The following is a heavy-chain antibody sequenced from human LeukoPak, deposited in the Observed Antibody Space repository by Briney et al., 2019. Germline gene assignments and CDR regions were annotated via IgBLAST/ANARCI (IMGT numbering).Heavy chain of an antibody. J-gene: IGHJ6*03. CDR1: GFTFSSYG. D-gene: IGHD6-13*01. CDR2: IRYDGSNK. Sequence: HPGGSLRLSCAASGFTFSSYGMHWVRQAPGKGLEWVAFIRYDGSNKYYADSVKGRFTISRDNSKNTLYLQMNSLRAEDTAVYYCAKEAAAVRYYYYMDVWGKGTTVTISS. V-gene: IGHV3-30*02. CDR3: AKEAAAVRYYYYMDV.